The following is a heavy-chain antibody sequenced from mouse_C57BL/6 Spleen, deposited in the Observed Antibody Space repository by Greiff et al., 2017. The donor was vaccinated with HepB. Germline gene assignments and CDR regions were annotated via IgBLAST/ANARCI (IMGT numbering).Heavy chain of an antibody. D-gene: IGHD3-1*01. CDR1: GFTFSDYY. Sequence: EVQLVESEGGLVQPGSSMKLSCTASGFTFSDYYMAWVRQVPEKGLEWVANINYDGSSTYYLDSLKSRFIISRDNAKNILYLQMSSLTSEDTATYDCARDKTRAGTYFDYWGQGTTLTVSS. V-gene: IGHV5-16*01. J-gene: IGHJ2*01. CDR3: ARDKTRAGTYFDY. CDR2: INYDGSST.